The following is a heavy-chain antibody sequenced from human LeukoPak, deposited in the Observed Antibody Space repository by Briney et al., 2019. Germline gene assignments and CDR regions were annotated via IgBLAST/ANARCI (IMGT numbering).Heavy chain of an antibody. J-gene: IGHJ4*02. Sequence: GGSLRLSCAASGFTFSSYGMHWVRQAPGKGLEWVAFIRYDGSNKYYADSVKGRFTISRDNSKNTLYLQMNSLRAEDTAVYYCAKLTIRYYFDYWGQGTLVTVSS. V-gene: IGHV3-30*02. CDR2: IRYDGSNK. CDR3: AKLTIRYYFDY. D-gene: IGHD5-24*01. CDR1: GFTFSSYG.